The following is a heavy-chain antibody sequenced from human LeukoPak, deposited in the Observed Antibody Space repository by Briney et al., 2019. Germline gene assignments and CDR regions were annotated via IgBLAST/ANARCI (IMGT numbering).Heavy chain of an antibody. V-gene: IGHV1-46*01. CDR1: GYTFSNYY. CDR2: INPRGGST. D-gene: IGHD2-2*01. Sequence: ASVKVSCKASGYTFSNYYIHWVRQAPGQGLEWMGIINPRGGSTSYAQKFQGRVSMTRDTSTSTIYMELSSLRSEDTAVYYCATDKAAMLDAFDIWGQGTMVTVSS. J-gene: IGHJ3*02. CDR3: ATDKAAMLDAFDI.